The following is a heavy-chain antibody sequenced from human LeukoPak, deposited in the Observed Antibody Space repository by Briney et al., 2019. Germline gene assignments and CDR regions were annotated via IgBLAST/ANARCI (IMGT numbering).Heavy chain of an antibody. J-gene: IGHJ3*02. CDR1: GFTFSSYA. CDR2: ISGSGGST. V-gene: IGHV3-23*01. D-gene: IGHD3-16*01. CDR3: AKEGIMITFGGVHRDAFDI. Sequence: QPGGSLRLSCAASGFTFSSYAMSWVRQAPGKGLEWVSAISGSGGSTYYADSVKGRFTISRDNSKNTVFLQMNSLRAEDMAVYYCAKEGIMITFGGVHRDAFDIWGQGTMVTVSS.